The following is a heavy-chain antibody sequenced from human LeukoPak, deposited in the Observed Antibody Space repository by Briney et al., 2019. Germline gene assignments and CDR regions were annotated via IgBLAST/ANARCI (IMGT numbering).Heavy chain of an antibody. CDR2: INHSGST. CDR3: ARVYYDILTGYYPDY. V-gene: IGHV4-34*01. D-gene: IGHD3-9*01. Sequence: KTSETLSLTCAVYGGSFSGYYWSWIRQPPGKGLEWIGEINHSGSTNYNPSLKSRVTISVDTSKNQFSLKLSSVTAADTAVYYCARVYYDILTGYYPDYWGQGTLVTVSS. CDR1: GGSFSGYY. J-gene: IGHJ4*02.